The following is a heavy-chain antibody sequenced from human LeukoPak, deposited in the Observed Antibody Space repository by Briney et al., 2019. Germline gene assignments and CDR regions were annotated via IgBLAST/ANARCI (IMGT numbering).Heavy chain of an antibody. J-gene: IGHJ4*02. V-gene: IGHV3-30*02. CDR1: GFTFSSSA. D-gene: IGHD2-2*01. Sequence: PGGSLRLSCAASGFTFSSSAMHWVRQAPGKGLECVAFIQSDGSYKHYSDSVKGRFTISRDNSKSTLYLEMNSLRVVDTGVYYCATHCSGTTCHRDYWGQGTLVTVSS. CDR3: ATHCSGTTCHRDY. CDR2: IQSDGSYK.